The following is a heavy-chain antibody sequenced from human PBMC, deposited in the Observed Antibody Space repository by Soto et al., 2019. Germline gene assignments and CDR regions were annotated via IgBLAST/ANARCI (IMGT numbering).Heavy chain of an antibody. V-gene: IGHV3-30*18. Sequence: QVQLVESGGGVVQPGRSLRLSCAASGFTFSSNGMHWVRQAPGKGLEWVAVISYDGSNKYYADSVKGRFTISRDNSKNTLYLQMNSLRAEDTAVYYCAKDLFPVGYCSGGSCYSSHYGMDVW. CDR3: AKDLFPVGYCSGGSCYSSHYGMDV. J-gene: IGHJ6*01. CDR2: ISYDGSNK. D-gene: IGHD2-15*01. CDR1: GFTFSSNG.